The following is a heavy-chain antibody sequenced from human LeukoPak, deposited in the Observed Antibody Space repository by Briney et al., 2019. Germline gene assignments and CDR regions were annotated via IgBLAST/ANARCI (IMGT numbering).Heavy chain of an antibody. CDR1: GYTFTSYG. D-gene: IGHD3-10*01. J-gene: IGHJ4*02. Sequence: GASVKVSCKASGYTFTSYGISWVRQAAGQGLEWMGWISAYNGNTNYAQKLQGRVTMTTDTSTSTAYMELRSLRSDDTAVYYCARDRPLWFGELLPFDYWGQGTLVTVSS. CDR3: ARDRPLWFGELLPFDY. V-gene: IGHV1-18*04. CDR2: ISAYNGNT.